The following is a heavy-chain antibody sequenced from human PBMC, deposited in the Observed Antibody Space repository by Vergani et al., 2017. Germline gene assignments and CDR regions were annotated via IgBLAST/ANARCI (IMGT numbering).Heavy chain of an antibody. D-gene: IGHD3-3*01. CDR1: GGSISSSSYY. Sequence: QLQLQESGPGLVKPSETLSLTCTVSGGSISSSSYYWGWIRQPPGKGLEWIGSIYYSGSTYYHPSLKSRVTISVDTSKNQFSLKLSSVTAADTAVYYCARGIWSGYPDLYYFDYWGQGTLVTVSS. CDR2: IYYSGST. CDR3: ARGIWSGYPDLYYFDY. V-gene: IGHV4-39*07. J-gene: IGHJ4*02.